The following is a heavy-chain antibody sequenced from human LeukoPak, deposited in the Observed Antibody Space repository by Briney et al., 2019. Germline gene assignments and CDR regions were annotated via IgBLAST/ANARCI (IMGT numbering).Heavy chain of an antibody. CDR3: AREEGGDGYNYY. CDR2: IWYDGSNK. V-gene: IGHV3-33*01. CDR1: GFTFSDYG. Sequence: GGSLRLSCAASGFTFSDYGMHWVRQAPRKGLEWGAVIWYDGSNKYYADSVKGRFTISRDNSRNTLYLQMNSLRAEDTAVYYCAREEGGDGYNYYWGQGTLVTVSS. D-gene: IGHD5-24*01. J-gene: IGHJ4*02.